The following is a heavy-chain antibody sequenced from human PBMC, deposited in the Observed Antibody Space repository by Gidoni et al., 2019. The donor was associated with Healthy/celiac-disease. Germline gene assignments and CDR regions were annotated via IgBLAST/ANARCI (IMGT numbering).Heavy chain of an antibody. Sequence: QVQLVQSGAEVKKPGASVQVSCKASGYTFTVYYMHWVRQAPGQGLEWMGWINPNSGGTNYAQKFQGRVTMTRDTSISTAYMELSRLRSDDTAVYYCARGTDYDILFYYGMDVWGQGTTVTVSS. J-gene: IGHJ6*02. V-gene: IGHV1-2*02. CDR2: INPNSGGT. CDR3: ARGTDYDILFYYGMDV. CDR1: GYTFTVYY. D-gene: IGHD3-9*01.